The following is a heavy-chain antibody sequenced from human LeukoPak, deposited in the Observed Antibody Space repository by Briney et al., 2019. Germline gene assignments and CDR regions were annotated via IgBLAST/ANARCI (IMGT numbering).Heavy chain of an antibody. CDR3: AGGSYYPNYFDY. Sequence: SQTLSLTCVISGDSVSSTSAAWNWIRQSPSRGLEWLGRTYYRSKWYNDYAVSVRSRITINPDTSKNQFSLHLNSVTPEDTAVYYCAGGSYYPNYFDYWGQGTLVTVSS. CDR2: TYYRSKWYN. J-gene: IGHJ4*02. CDR1: GDSVSSTSAA. V-gene: IGHV6-1*01. D-gene: IGHD1-26*01.